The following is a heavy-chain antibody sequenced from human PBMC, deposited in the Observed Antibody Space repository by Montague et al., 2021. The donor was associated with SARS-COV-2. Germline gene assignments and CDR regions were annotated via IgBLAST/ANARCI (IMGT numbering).Heavy chain of an antibody. J-gene: IGHJ6*02. CDR2: IYYSGST. D-gene: IGHD6-13*01. Sequence: SETLSLTCTVSGGSISSSSYYWGWIRQPPGKGLEWIGIIYYSGSTXYNPSLKSRVTISADTSKNQFSLRLSSVTAADTAVYYCARVGRQQLVRLSGMDVWGQGTTVTVSS. CDR3: ARVGRQQLVRLSGMDV. V-gene: IGHV4-39*07. CDR1: GGSISSSSYY.